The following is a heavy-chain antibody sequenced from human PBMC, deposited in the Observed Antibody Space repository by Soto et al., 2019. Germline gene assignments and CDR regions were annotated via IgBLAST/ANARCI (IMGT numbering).Heavy chain of an antibody. V-gene: IGHV4-34*01. J-gene: IGHJ5*02. Sequence: PSETLEFTCAVYEGCCGGDAWTLVRQRPGKGLECIWEINHSGSTNYNPSLKSRVTISVDTSKNQFSLKLSSVTDAHTAVYYCARGRGGCIITSCYGELRDLHAFPTQCSTDP. CDR1: EGCCGGDA. CDR3: ARGRGGCIITSCYGELRDLHAFPTQCSTDP. CDR2: INHSGST. D-gene: IGHD2-2*01.